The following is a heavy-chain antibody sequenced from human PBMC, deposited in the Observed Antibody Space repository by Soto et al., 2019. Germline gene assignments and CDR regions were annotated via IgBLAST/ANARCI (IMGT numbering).Heavy chain of an antibody. Sequence: QVHLVQSGAEVKKPGASVKVSCTASGYTFTNFGISWVRQAPGQGLEWMGWISAYNGNTNYAQKFQGTVTMATDTSTSTAHMERRSLSSDSTAVYYCARGGTPIDNWGQGTLVTVSS. CDR3: ARGGTPIDN. V-gene: IGHV1-18*01. J-gene: IGHJ4*02. D-gene: IGHD3-16*01. CDR2: ISAYNGNT. CDR1: GYTFTNFG.